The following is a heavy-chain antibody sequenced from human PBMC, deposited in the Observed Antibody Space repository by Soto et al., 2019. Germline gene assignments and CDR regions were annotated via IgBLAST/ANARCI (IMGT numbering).Heavy chain of an antibody. J-gene: IGHJ6*03. CDR1: GDTFNDYY. V-gene: IGHV1-2*04. Sequence: QVQLVQSGAEVKKPGASVTVSCRSSGDTFNDYYIHWVRQAPGQGLEWMGWINPNGGVTKYAQKFQGWVTMTRDTSIRTVYMQLSRLRSDDTAVYYCAREGEAATATLAYYYGYVDVWGTGTTVTVSS. D-gene: IGHD6-25*01. CDR2: INPNGGVT. CDR3: AREGEAATATLAYYYGYVDV.